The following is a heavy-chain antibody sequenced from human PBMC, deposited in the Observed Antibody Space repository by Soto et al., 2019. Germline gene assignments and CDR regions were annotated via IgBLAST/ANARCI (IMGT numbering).Heavy chain of an antibody. CDR2: ISAYNGNT. V-gene: IGHV1-18*01. CDR3: ARLDSSGYIGEAFDI. J-gene: IGHJ3*02. Sequence: ASVNVSCKASGYTFTIYGISWVRQAPGQGLEWMGWISAYNGNTNYAQKLQGRVTMTTDTSTSTAYMELRSLRSDDTAVYYCARLDSSGYIGEAFDIWGQGTMVTVSS. CDR1: GYTFTIYG. D-gene: IGHD3-22*01.